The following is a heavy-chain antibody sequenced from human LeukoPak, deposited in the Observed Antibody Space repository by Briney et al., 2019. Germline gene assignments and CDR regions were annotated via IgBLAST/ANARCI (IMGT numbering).Heavy chain of an antibody. Sequence: PSETLSLTCTVSGASISSYYWSWIRQPPGKGLEWIGYIYYSGSTNYNPSLKSRVTISVDTSKNQFSLKLSSVTAADTAVYYCARLSASYYYMDVWGKGTTVTVSS. CDR1: GASISSYY. D-gene: IGHD3-3*02. V-gene: IGHV4-59*01. CDR3: ARLSASYYYMDV. CDR2: IYYSGST. J-gene: IGHJ6*03.